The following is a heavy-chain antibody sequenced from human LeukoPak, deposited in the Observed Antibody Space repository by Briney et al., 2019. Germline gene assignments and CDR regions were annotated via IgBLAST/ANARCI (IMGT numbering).Heavy chain of an antibody. J-gene: IGHJ3*02. CDR2: MHPNTGNT. CDR1: GYTFTAYG. CDR3: LRVSIWYFLNSFDI. V-gene: IGHV1-8*01. D-gene: IGHD6-13*01. Sequence: ASVTLSCKASGYTFTAYGINWVWQATGQGLEWVGWMHPNTGNTGNAQKFQDRVTMTSDTSTRTDYMELRSLRSADTALYYCLRVSIWYFLNSFDIWGQGAVVTVSS.